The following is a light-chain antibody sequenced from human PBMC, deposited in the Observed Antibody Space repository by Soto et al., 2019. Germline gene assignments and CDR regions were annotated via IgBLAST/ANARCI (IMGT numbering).Light chain of an antibody. Sequence: EIVLTQSPGTLSLSPGERATLSCRASQSVNSTYLAWYQQNPGQAPRLLIYGASSRATGIPDRFSGSGSGTDFNLTISRLEPEDFAVYLYQQYGSPSYTVGQGTKLEIK. CDR1: QSVNSTY. J-gene: IGKJ2*01. CDR2: GAS. CDR3: QQYGSPSYT. V-gene: IGKV3-20*01.